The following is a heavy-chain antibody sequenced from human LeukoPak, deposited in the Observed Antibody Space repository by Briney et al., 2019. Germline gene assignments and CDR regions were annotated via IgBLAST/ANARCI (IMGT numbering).Heavy chain of an antibody. CDR3: ARLEWGWYYDFWSGYYSGGGYFDY. J-gene: IGHJ4*02. V-gene: IGHV4-4*09. Sequence: SETLSLTCTVSGGSISSYYWSWIRQPPGKGLEWIGYIYTSGSTNYNPSLKSRVNISVDTSKNQFSLKLSSVTAADTAVYYCARLEWGWYYDFWSGYYSGGGYFDYWGQGTLVTVSS. D-gene: IGHD3-3*01. CDR2: IYTSGST. CDR1: GGSISSYY.